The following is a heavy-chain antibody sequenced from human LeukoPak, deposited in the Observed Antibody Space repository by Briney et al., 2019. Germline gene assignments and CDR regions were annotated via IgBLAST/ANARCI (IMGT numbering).Heavy chain of an antibody. J-gene: IGHJ1*01. CDR3: AREARVVVVGPGQYFQH. V-gene: IGHV3-7*01. Sequence: GGSLRLSCAASGFTFSSYWMSWVRQAPGKGLEWVANIKQDGSEKYYVDSVKGRFTISRDNANNSLYLQMNSLRAEDTAVYYCAREARVVVVGPGQYFQHWGQGTLVTVSS. D-gene: IGHD2-21*01. CDR2: IKQDGSEK. CDR1: GFTFSSYW.